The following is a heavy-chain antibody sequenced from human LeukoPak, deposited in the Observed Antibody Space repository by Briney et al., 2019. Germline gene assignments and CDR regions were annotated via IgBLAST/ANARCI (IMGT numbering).Heavy chain of an antibody. CDR3: ARAISGGAVGAFDI. CDR1: GGSISSGGYS. D-gene: IGHD2-21*01. Sequence: SETLSLTCAVSGGSISSGGYSWSWIRRPPGKGLEWIGYIYHSGSTYYNPSLKSRVTISVDRSKNQFSLKLSSVTAADTAVYYCARAISGGAVGAFDIWGQGTMVTVSS. CDR2: IYHSGST. V-gene: IGHV4-30-2*01. J-gene: IGHJ3*02.